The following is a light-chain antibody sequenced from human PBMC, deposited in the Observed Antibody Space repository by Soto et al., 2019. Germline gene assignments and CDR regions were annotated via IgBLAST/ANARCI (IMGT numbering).Light chain of an antibody. V-gene: IGKV3-15*01. Sequence: EIVMTQSPATLSVSPGERATLSCRASQSVNSNLAWYQQKPGQAPRLLILGASTRATGIPARFSGSWSGTEFTLSISSLESEDFAVYYCKQYKEWPPFTFGQGTRPEIK. CDR3: KQYKEWPPFT. J-gene: IGKJ5*01. CDR1: QSVNSN. CDR2: GAS.